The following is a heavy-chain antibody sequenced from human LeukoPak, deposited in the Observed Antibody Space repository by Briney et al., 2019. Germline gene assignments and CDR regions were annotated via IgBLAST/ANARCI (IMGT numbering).Heavy chain of an antibody. V-gene: IGHV3-33*01. Sequence: PGRSLRLSCAASGFIFSGYGMRWVRHAPGKGLEWVAVIWYDGSNKYYADSVKGRFTISRDNSKNTLYLQMNSLRAEDTAVYYCARDSGGYRIRCYFDYWGQGTLVTFSS. CDR3: ARDSGGYRIRCYFDY. CDR2: IWYDGSNK. CDR1: GFIFSGYG. J-gene: IGHJ4*02. D-gene: IGHD5-12*01.